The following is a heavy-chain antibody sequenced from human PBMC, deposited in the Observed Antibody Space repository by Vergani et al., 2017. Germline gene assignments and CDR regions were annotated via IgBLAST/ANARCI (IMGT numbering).Heavy chain of an antibody. CDR1: GFTFSSYA. CDR2: ISGSGGST. J-gene: IGHJ4*02. D-gene: IGHD2-15*01. Sequence: EVQLLESGGGLVQPGGSLRLSCAASGFTFSSYAMSWVRQAPGKGLEWVSAISGSGGSTYYADSVKGRFTISRDNSKNTLYLQMNSLRAEDTAVYYCANAYIVVVVAASFDDWGQGTLVTVSS. V-gene: IGHV3-23*01. CDR3: ANAYIVVVVAASFDD.